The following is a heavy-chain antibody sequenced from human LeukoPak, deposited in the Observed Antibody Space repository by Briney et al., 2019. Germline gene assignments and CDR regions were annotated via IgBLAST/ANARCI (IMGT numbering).Heavy chain of an antibody. CDR1: GYTFTSYG. D-gene: IGHD3-3*01. J-gene: IGHJ4*02. CDR3: ARAYDFPDY. Sequence: ASVKVSCKASGYTFTSYGISWVRQAPGQGLEWMGMINPSGGSTSYAQKFQGRVTMTRDTSTSTVYMELSSLRSEDTAVYYCARAYDFPDYWGQGTLVTVSS. CDR2: INPSGGST. V-gene: IGHV1-46*01.